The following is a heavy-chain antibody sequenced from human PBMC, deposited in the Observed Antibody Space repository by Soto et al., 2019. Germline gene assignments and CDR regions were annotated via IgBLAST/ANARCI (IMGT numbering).Heavy chain of an antibody. CDR3: ARSYLAYYYDMDV. J-gene: IGHJ6*02. Sequence: GGSLRLSCAASGFTFSSYAMHWVRQAPGKGLEWVAVISYDGSNKYYADSVKGRFTISRDNSKNTLYLQMNSLRAEDTAVYYCARSYLAYYYDMDVWGQGTTVTVSS. CDR1: GFTFSSYA. V-gene: IGHV3-30-3*01. CDR2: ISYDGSNK.